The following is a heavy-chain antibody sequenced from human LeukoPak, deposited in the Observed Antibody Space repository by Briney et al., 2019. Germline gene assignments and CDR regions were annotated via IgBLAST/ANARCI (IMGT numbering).Heavy chain of an antibody. J-gene: IGHJ3*02. Sequence: SETLSLTCTVSGGSISSYYWSWIRQPPGKGLEWIGYIYYSGSTNYNPPLKSRVTISVDTSKNQFSLKLSSVTAADTAVYYCARHVVVVPAAIDAFDIWGQGTMVTVSS. V-gene: IGHV4-59*08. CDR3: ARHVVVVPAAIDAFDI. D-gene: IGHD2-2*01. CDR2: IYYSGST. CDR1: GGSISSYY.